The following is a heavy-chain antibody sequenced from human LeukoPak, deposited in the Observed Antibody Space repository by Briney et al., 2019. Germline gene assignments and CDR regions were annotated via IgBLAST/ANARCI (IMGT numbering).Heavy chain of an antibody. D-gene: IGHD4-17*01. CDR2: INTNTGNP. CDR1: GYTFTSYA. V-gene: IGHV7-4-1*02. Sequence: ASVKVSCKASGYTFTSYAMNRVRQAPGEGLEWMGWINTNTGNPTYARGFTGRFVFSLDTSVSTAYLQISSLKAEDTAVYYCARVLKGTTVTTIDYWGQGTLVTVSS. CDR3: ARVLKGTTVTTIDY. J-gene: IGHJ4*02.